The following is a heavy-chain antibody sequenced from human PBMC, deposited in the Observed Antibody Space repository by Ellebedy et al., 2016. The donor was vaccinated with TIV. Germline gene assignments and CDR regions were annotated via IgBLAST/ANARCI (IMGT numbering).Heavy chain of an antibody. J-gene: IGHJ2*01. CDR2: IKEDGGEK. CDR3: AGRHFDL. V-gene: IGHV3-7*01. CDR1: GFIFSGYW. Sequence: GGSLRLSXAASGFIFSGYWMHWVRQAPGKGLEWVANIKEDGGEKYYVDSVKGRFTISRDNTKNSLYLQMNSLRAEDTAVYFCAGRHFDLWGRGTLVTVSS.